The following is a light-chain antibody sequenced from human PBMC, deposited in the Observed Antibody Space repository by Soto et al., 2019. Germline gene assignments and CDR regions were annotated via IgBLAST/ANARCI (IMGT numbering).Light chain of an antibody. J-gene: IGKJ2*01. CDR1: QNVSSN. Sequence: EIVMTQSPATLSVSPGERATLSCRASQNVSSNLAWYQQKPGQAPRLLIYGASTRATNIPDRFSGSGSGTEFTLTISSLQPEDFSLYYCYQYDDRRPYTFGQGTKLEI. CDR2: GAS. V-gene: IGKV3-15*01. CDR3: YQYDDRRPYT.